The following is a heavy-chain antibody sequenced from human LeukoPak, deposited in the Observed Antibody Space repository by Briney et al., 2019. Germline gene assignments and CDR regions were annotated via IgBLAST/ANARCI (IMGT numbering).Heavy chain of an antibody. CDR3: ARFATRWGSSGSYWAFDI. D-gene: IGHD1-26*01. CDR1: GGSISSYY. V-gene: IGHV4-4*07. CDR2: IYTSGST. Sequence: PSETLSLTCTVSGGSISSYYWSWIRQPAGKGLEWIGRIYTSGSTNYNPSLKSRVTMSVDTSKNQFSLKLSSVTAADTAVYYCARFATRWGSSGSYWAFDIWGQGTMVTVSS. J-gene: IGHJ3*02.